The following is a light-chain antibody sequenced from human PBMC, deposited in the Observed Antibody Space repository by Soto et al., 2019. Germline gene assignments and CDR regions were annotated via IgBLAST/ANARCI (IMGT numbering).Light chain of an antibody. V-gene: IGKV1-12*01. CDR2: SAS. CDR1: QGISTN. CDR3: QQANTFPLT. Sequence: DFQMTQSPSSVSASVGDRVTITCRASQGISTNLVWYQQKPGKAPNLLIYSASNLQSGVPSRFSGSGSGTDFTLTITSLQPEDFATYYCQQANTFPLTFGQGNKVEIK. J-gene: IGKJ1*01.